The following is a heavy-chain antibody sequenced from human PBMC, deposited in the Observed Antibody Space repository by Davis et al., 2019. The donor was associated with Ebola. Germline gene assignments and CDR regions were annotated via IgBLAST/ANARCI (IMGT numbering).Heavy chain of an antibody. CDR3: ARGPDCSGGSCFYYYYYMDV. CDR2: IKEDGSEK. D-gene: IGHD2-15*01. V-gene: IGHV3-7*03. Sequence: GESLKISCAASRFTFDDYAMAWVRQAPGKGLEWVANIKEDGSEKYYVDSEKGRLTISRDNAKNSLYLQMNSLRAEDTAVYYCARGPDCSGGSCFYYYYYMDVWGKGSTVTVSS. J-gene: IGHJ6*03. CDR1: RFTFDDYA.